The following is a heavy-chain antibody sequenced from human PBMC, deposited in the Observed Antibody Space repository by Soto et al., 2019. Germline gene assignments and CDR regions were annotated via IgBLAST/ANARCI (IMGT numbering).Heavy chain of an antibody. CDR3: AKDYYDSSGYYPPALLFDY. Sequence: QVQLVQSGAEVKKPGASVKVSCKASGYTFTSYAMHWVRQAPGQRLEWMGWINAGNGNTKYSQKFQGRVTITRATSASTAYMELSSLRSEDTAVYYCAKDYYDSSGYYPPALLFDYWGQGTLVTVSS. CDR2: INAGNGNT. CDR1: GYTFTSYA. J-gene: IGHJ4*02. V-gene: IGHV1-3*01. D-gene: IGHD3-22*01.